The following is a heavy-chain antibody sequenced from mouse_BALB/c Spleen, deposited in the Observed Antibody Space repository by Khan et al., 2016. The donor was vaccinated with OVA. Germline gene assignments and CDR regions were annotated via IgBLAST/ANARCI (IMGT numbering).Heavy chain of an antibody. Sequence: QVQLQQPGAELVKPGASVKLSCKTSGYTFTNYWIQWIKQRPGQGLGWIGQIFPGTGTTYYNQNFKGKATLTVDTSSHTAYMHLSSLTSEDSAVYFCAKGYFGDDEFVYWGQGTLVTVSP. D-gene: IGHD2-2*01. CDR3: AKGYFGDDEFVY. V-gene: IGHV1S132*01. CDR2: IFPGTGTT. CDR1: GYTFTNYW. J-gene: IGHJ3*01.